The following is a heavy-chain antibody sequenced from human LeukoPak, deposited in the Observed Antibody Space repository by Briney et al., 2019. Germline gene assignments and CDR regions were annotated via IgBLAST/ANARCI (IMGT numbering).Heavy chain of an antibody. V-gene: IGHV1-18*01. CDR1: GYTFTSYG. CDR2: ISAYNGNT. Sequence: GASVKVSCKASGYTFTSYGISWVRQAPGQGLEWMGWISAYNGNTNYAQKLQGRVTMTTDTSTSTAYMELRSLRSDDTAVYYCARGYYDSSGYYSDAFDIWGQGTMVTVSS. J-gene: IGHJ3*02. D-gene: IGHD3-22*01. CDR3: ARGYYDSSGYYSDAFDI.